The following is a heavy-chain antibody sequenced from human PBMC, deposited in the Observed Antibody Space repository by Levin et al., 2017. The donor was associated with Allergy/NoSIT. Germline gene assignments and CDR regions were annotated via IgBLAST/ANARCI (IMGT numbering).Heavy chain of an antibody. Sequence: GGSLRLSCAASGFTFSDYYMSWIRQAPGKGLEWVSYISSSSSYTNYADSVKGRFTISRDNAKNSLYLQMNSLRAEDTAVYYCASYCSSTSGGSCYERDAFDIWGQGTMVTVSS. V-gene: IGHV3-11*03. D-gene: IGHD2-15*01. CDR1: GFTFSDYY. CDR2: ISSSSSYT. CDR3: ASYCSSTSGGSCYERDAFDI. J-gene: IGHJ3*02.